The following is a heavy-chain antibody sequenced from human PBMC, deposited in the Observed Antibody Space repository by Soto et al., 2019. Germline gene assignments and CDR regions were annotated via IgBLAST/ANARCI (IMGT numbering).Heavy chain of an antibody. V-gene: IGHV4-39*01. CDR1: GGAISSSSYY. J-gene: IGHJ5*02. CDR3: ARRGLAVRLAP. Sequence: SETLSLTCTVSGGAISSSSYYWGWIRQPPGKGLEWIGSIYYSGSTYYNPSLKSRVTISVDTSKNQFSLKLSSVTAADTAVYYCARRGLAVRLAPWGQGTLVTVSS. CDR2: IYYSGST. D-gene: IGHD6-19*01.